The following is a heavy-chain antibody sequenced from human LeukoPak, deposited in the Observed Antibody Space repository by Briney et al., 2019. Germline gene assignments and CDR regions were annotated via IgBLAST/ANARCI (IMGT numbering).Heavy chain of an antibody. CDR2: ICPGDSDI. J-gene: IGHJ3*02. V-gene: IGHV5-51*01. CDR3: ARQRSGRYSRDDGFDI. CDR1: GYSFTTYW. Sequence: GESLKISCQGSGYSFTTYWIGWVRQMPGEGLEWMGIICPGDSDIRYSPSFQGQVTISADKSISTAYLQWSSLKASDTAMYYCARQRSGRYSRDDGFDIWGQGTMVIVSS. D-gene: IGHD1-26*01.